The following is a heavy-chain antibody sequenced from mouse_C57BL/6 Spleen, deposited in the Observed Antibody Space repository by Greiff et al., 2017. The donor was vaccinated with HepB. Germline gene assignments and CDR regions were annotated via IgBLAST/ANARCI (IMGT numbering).Heavy chain of an antibody. CDR3: ARRYGSSRDD. J-gene: IGHJ2*01. CDR1: GYTFTNYW. D-gene: IGHD1-1*01. CDR2: IYPGGGYT. V-gene: IGHV1-63*01. Sequence: QVQLQQSGAELVRPGTSVKMSCKASGYTFTNYWIGWAKQRPGHGLEWIGDIYPGGGYTNYNEKFKGKATLTADKSSSTAYMQFSSLTSEASAIYYCARRYGSSRDDWGQGTTLTVSS.